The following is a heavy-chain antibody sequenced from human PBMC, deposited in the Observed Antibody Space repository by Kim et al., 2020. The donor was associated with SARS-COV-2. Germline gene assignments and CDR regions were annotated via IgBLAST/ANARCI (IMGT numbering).Heavy chain of an antibody. J-gene: IGHJ4*02. CDR3: ARSAPHEY. CDR2: NGNT. V-gene: IGHV1-3*01. Sequence: NGNTKYSQKFQGRVTSTRDTSASTAYMELGSLRSEDTAVYYCARSAPHEYWGQGTLVTVSS.